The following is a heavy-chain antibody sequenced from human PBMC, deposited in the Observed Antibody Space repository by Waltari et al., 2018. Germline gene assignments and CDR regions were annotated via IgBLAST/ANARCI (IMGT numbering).Heavy chain of an antibody. Sequence: QVQLQESGPGLVKPSQTLSLTCTVSGGSISRGRYYWSWIRQPAGKGLEWIGRIYTSGSTNYNPSLKSRVTISVDTSKNQFSLKLSSVTAADTAVYYCARVTINWIYYYMDVWGKGTTVTVSS. V-gene: IGHV4-61*02. CDR1: GGSISRGRYY. D-gene: IGHD1-20*01. CDR2: IYTSGST. J-gene: IGHJ6*03. CDR3: ARVTINWIYYYMDV.